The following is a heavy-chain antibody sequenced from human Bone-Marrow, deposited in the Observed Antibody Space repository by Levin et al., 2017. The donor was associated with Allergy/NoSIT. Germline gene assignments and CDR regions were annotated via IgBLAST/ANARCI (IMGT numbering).Heavy chain of an antibody. D-gene: IGHD2-15*01. CDR3: AKDQLNHCTGGSCYFFGFDV. V-gene: IGHV3-30*02. J-gene: IGHJ3*01. CDR1: GFTFSDFG. Sequence: GGSLRLSCAVSGFTFSDFGFHWVRQAPGKGLEWVASIGYDENKSYFEDSLNGRFTISRDNSGNTMNLQMNSLTSEDTAVYYCAKDQLNHCTGGSCYFFGFDVWGQGTLVTVSS. CDR2: IGYDENKS.